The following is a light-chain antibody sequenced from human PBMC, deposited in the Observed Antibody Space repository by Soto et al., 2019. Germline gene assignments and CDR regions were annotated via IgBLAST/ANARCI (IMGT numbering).Light chain of an antibody. CDR3: QQYYSNPQT. V-gene: IGKV4-1*01. CDR1: QSVLYSSNNMNY. CDR2: WAS. J-gene: IGKJ2*01. Sequence: DIVMTQSPDSLAVSLGERATINCKSSQSVLYSSNNMNYLAWYQHKPGQPPQLLIYWASTRESGVPDRFSGSGSGTDFTLTISSLQAEDVAVYYCQQYYSNPQTFGQGTKLEIK.